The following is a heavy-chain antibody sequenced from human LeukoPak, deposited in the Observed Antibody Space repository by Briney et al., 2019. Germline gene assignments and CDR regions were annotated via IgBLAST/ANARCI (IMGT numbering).Heavy chain of an antibody. J-gene: IGHJ4*02. CDR2: IDYSGGA. D-gene: IGHD6-13*01. V-gene: IGHV4-59*08. CDR1: GGSIGSYY. CDR3: ARHGGSWTFDY. Sequence: SETLSLTCTIFGGSIGSYYWTWIRQPPGKGLEWIGYIDYSGGANYNPSFKSRVTMSVDTSKNQFSLKLSSVTAADTAVYFCARHGGSWTFDYWGQGTLVTVPS.